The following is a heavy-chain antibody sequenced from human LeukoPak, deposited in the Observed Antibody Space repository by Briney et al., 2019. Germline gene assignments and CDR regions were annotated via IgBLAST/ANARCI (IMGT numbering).Heavy chain of an antibody. V-gene: IGHV6-1*01. J-gene: IGHJ4*02. CDR3: ARSYCSGANCYHFDY. CDR2: AYYRSKYYY. Sequence: SQTLSLTCAISGDSVSSNSAAWNWIRQSPSRGLEWLGRAYYRSKYYYDSAVSVKSRITVSPDTSKNQISLQLRSVTPEDTAVHYCARSYCSGANCYHFDYWGQGTLVTVSS. CDR1: GDSVSSNSAA. D-gene: IGHD2-15*01.